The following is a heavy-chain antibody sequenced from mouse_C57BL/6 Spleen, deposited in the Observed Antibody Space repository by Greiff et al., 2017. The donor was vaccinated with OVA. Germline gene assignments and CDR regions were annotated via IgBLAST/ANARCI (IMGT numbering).Heavy chain of an antibody. V-gene: IGHV1-59*01. Sequence: QVQLQQPGAELVRPGTSVKLSCKASGYTFTSYWMHWVKQRPGQGLEWIGVIDPSDSYTNYNQKFKGKATLTVDTSSSTAYMQLSSLTSEDSAVYYCARSGVADYWGQGTTLTVSS. D-gene: IGHD3-2*02. CDR3: ARSGVADY. CDR2: IDPSDSYT. CDR1: GYTFTSYW. J-gene: IGHJ2*01.